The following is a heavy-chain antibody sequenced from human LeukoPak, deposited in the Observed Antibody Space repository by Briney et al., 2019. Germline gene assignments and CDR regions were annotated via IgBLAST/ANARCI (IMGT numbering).Heavy chain of an antibody. CDR2: IIPIFGTA. J-gene: IGHJ6*03. D-gene: IGHD2-8*01. V-gene: IGHV1-69*05. CDR3: ARVVYANYYYYYMDV. Sequence: ASVKGSCKASGGTFSSYAISWVRQAPGQGLEWMGGIIPIFGTANYAQKFQGRVTITTDASTNTAYMELSSLRSEDTAVYYCARVVYANYYYYYMDVWGKGTTVTVSS. CDR1: GGTFSSYA.